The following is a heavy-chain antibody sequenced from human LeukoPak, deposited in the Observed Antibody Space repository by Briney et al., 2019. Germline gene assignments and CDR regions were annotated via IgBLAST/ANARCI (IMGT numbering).Heavy chain of an antibody. V-gene: IGHV1-24*01. Sequence: SVKVSCKVSGCTLTELSMNWVQQAPGKGLEWIGGFDPEDGETIYAQKFQGRVTMTEDTSTDTAYMELSSLRSEDTAVYYCATDWSTIFGVADRDDAFDIWGQGTMVTVSS. CDR1: GCTLTELS. D-gene: IGHD3-3*01. J-gene: IGHJ3*02. CDR2: FDPEDGET. CDR3: ATDWSTIFGVADRDDAFDI.